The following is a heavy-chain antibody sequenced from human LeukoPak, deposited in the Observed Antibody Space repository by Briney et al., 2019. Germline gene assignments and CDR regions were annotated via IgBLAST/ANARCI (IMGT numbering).Heavy chain of an antibody. CDR1: GGTFSSYA. CDR3: ARDGRFNSGLRYFDWLFVFDY. V-gene: IGHV1-69*13. D-gene: IGHD3-9*01. J-gene: IGHJ4*02. CDR2: IIPIFGTA. Sequence: GASVKVSCKASGGTFSSYAISWVRQAPGQGLEWMGGIIPIFGTANYAQKFQGRVTITADESTSTAYMELSSLRSEDTAVYYCARDGRFNSGLRYFDWLFVFDYWGQGTLVTVSS.